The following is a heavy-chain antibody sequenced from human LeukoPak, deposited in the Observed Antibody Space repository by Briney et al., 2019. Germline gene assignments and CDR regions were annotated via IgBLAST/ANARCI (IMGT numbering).Heavy chain of an antibody. J-gene: IGHJ4*02. CDR3: AREGGPYRPLDY. CDR2: VNLQGST. CDR1: GGSITQTNY. V-gene: IGHV4-4*02. Sequence: SETLSLTCDVSGGSITQTNYWTWVHQPPGKGLEWIGEVNLQGSTNYNPSLMRRVAISVDTSANHVSLQLTSVTAADTAVYYCAREGGPYRPLDYSGQGTLVTVSS.